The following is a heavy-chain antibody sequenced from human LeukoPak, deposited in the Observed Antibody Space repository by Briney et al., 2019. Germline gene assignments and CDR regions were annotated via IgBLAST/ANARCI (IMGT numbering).Heavy chain of an antibody. CDR1: GGFISRYY. V-gene: IGHV4-34*01. D-gene: IGHD2-21*01. J-gene: IGHJ3*02. Sequence: SETLSLTCTVSGGFISRYYWSWIRQPPGKGLEWIGEINQSGSTNYNPSLKSRVTISVHMSKNQFSLKLSSVTTADTAVYYCARGLNSIPEAFDIWGQGTMVTVSS. CDR2: INQSGST. CDR3: ARGLNSIPEAFDI.